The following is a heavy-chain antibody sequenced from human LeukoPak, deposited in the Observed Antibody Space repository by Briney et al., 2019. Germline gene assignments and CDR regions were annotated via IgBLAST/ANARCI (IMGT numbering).Heavy chain of an antibody. V-gene: IGHV4-59*01. Sequence: SETLSLTCTVSGGSLSSYYWSWIRQPPGKGLEWIGYIYYSGSTNYNPSLKSRVTISVDTSKNQFSLKLSSVTAADTAVYYCARETSQKGAYYMDVWGKGTTVTISS. D-gene: IGHD3-16*01. CDR2: IYYSGST. J-gene: IGHJ6*03. CDR3: ARETSQKGAYYMDV. CDR1: GGSLSSYY.